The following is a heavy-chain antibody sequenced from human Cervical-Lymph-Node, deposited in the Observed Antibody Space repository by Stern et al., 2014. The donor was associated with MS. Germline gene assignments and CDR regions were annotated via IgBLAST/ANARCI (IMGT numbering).Heavy chain of an antibody. CDR2: IYPGDSHT. CDR3: ARSVYRHWELPLEFDY. Sequence: VQLVQSGSEVKKPGESLKISCQATGYSFTDYWIAWVRQMPGKGLEWMGIIYPGDSHTKQRPSFPVPVTISCDKSISTAYMQWTSLRASDTAMYYCARSVYRHWELPLEFDYWGQGTLVTAS. CDR1: GYSFTDYW. D-gene: IGHD1-26*01. J-gene: IGHJ4*02. V-gene: IGHV5-51*01.